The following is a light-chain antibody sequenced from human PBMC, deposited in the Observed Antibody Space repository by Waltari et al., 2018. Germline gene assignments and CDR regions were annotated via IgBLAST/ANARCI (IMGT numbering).Light chain of an antibody. CDR2: GNS. V-gene: IGLV1-40*01. Sequence: QSVLTQPTSVSGAPGQRVTISCTGSSSNLGAGYDVPWYQQLPGTAPKLLIYGNSNRPSGVPDRFSGSKSGTSASLAITGLQAEDEADYYCQSYDSSLSGLVVFGGGTKLTVL. CDR3: QSYDSSLSGLVV. J-gene: IGLJ2*01. CDR1: SSNLGAGYD.